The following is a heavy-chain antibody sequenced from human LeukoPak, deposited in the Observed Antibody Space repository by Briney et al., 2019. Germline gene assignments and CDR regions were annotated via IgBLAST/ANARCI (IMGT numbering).Heavy chain of an antibody. CDR1: GGSISSSSYY. CDR2: IYYSGGT. V-gene: IGHV4-39*01. Sequence: PSETLSLTCTVSGGSISSSSYYWGWIRQPPGKGLEWIGSIYYSGGTYYNPSLKSRVTISVDTSKNQFSLKLSSVTAADTAVYYCARAVPAAMGSDWFDPWGQGTLVTVSS. CDR3: ARAVPAAMGSDWFDP. J-gene: IGHJ5*02. D-gene: IGHD2-2*01.